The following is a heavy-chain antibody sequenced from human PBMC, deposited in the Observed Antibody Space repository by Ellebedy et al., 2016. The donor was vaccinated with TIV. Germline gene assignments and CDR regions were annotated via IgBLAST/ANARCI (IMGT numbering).Heavy chain of an antibody. D-gene: IGHD5-18*01. Sequence: GGSLRLXXAASGFTLRNYALSWVRQAPGKGLEWVSANSGSGVSADYADSVKGRFTSSRDNSKNTLYLQMNSLRAEDTAVYYCARGGYSYVHPGDAFEIWGQGTVVTVSS. V-gene: IGHV3-23*01. J-gene: IGHJ3*02. CDR2: NSGSGVSA. CDR1: GFTLRNYA. CDR3: ARGGYSYVHPGDAFEI.